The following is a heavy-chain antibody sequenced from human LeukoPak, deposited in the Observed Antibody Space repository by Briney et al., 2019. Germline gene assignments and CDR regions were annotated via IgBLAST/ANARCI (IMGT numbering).Heavy chain of an antibody. CDR1: GGSISSGGYY. CDR2: FYHSGST. Sequence: RTSETLSLTCTVSGGSISSGGYYWNWIRQPPGKGLEWIGYFYHSGSTYYNPSLKSRVTISVDTSKNQFSLKLSSVTAADTAVYYCARGRCSDTSCHTYYGMDVWGQGTTVTVSS. CDR3: ARGRCSDTSCHTYYGMDV. J-gene: IGHJ6*02. V-gene: IGHV4-30-2*01. D-gene: IGHD2-2*02.